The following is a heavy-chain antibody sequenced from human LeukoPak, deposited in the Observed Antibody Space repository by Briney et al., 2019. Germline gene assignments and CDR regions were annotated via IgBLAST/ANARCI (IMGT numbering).Heavy chain of an antibody. D-gene: IGHD3-10*01. CDR2: ISWNGDST. Sequence: GGSLRLSCTGSGFFFDNLSMSWVRQGTGKGLEWVSGISWNGDSTIYADSVEGRFTISRDKSTNSLYLQMSSLRVEDTALYYCVTGGGSGSSRFDYWGRGTLFTVSS. CDR3: VTGGGSGSSRFDY. CDR1: GFFFDNLS. V-gene: IGHV3-20*04. J-gene: IGHJ4*02.